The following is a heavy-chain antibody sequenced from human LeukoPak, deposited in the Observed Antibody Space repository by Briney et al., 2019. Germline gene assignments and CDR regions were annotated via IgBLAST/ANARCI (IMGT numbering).Heavy chain of an antibody. V-gene: IGHV3-23*01. CDR2: ISSCGANT. CDR1: GFTFTNYA. D-gene: IGHD3-22*01. CDR3: AKDGHYDSSGFTLQY. Sequence: GGSLRLSCAASGFTFTNYAITWVRQAPGKGLEWVSTISSCGANTYYADSVRGRFTISRDNSKNTLYLQMNSLRAEDTAVYYCAKDGHYDSSGFTLQYWGQGTLVTVSS. J-gene: IGHJ1*01.